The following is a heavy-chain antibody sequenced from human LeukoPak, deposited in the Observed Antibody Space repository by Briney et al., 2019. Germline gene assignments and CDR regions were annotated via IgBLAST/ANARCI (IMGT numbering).Heavy chain of an antibody. Sequence: GRSLRLSCAASGFTFSSYGMHWVRQAPAKGLEWVAVISYDGSNKYYADSVKGRFTISRDNSKNTLYLQMNSLRAEDTAVYYCAKASSASGYSYGRDYFDYWGQGTLVTVSS. CDR3: AKASSASGYSYGRDYFDY. J-gene: IGHJ4*02. V-gene: IGHV3-30*18. CDR1: GFTFSSYG. D-gene: IGHD5-18*01. CDR2: ISYDGSNK.